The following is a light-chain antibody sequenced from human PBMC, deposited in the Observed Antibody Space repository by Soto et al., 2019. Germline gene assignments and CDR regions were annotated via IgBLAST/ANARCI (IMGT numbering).Light chain of an antibody. CDR1: QSVSSSY. Sequence: IVLKQSPGTLSLSPGERATLSCRASQSVSSSYLAWYQQKPGQAPRLLIYGASSRATGIPDRFSGSGSGTEFTLTISRLEREDFAVYYCQQYGSSPRTVGQGTKVENK. CDR3: QQYGSSPRT. CDR2: GAS. J-gene: IGKJ1*01. V-gene: IGKV3-20*01.